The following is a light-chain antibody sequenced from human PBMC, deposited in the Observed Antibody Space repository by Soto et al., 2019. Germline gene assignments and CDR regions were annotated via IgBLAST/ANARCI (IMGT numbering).Light chain of an antibody. CDR1: QSVSSY. CDR2: DAS. V-gene: IGKV3-11*01. J-gene: IGKJ1*01. Sequence: EIVLTQSPATLSLSPGERATLSCRASQSVSSYLAWYQHKPCQAPRLLIYDASNRATGIPARFSGIGSGPGLTLTISSLAPQDFAAYYGQQRSNWPKTFGQGTKVDIK. CDR3: QQRSNWPKT.